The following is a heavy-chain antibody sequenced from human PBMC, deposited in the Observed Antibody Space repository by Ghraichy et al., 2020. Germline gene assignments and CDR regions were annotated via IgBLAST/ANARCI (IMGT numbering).Heavy chain of an antibody. Sequence: GSLRLSCTVSGGSISSYYWSWIRQPAGKGLEWIGRIYTSGSTNSNPSLKSRVTMSVDTSKNQFSLKLGSVTAADTAGDYCAGEVDYDDSSGYPPWGYFEPGGRGTRVTGSS. V-gene: IGHV4-4*07. D-gene: IGHD3-22*01. CDR1: GGSISSYY. CDR2: IYTSGST. J-gene: IGHJ2*01. CDR3: AGEVDYDDSSGYPPWGYFEP.